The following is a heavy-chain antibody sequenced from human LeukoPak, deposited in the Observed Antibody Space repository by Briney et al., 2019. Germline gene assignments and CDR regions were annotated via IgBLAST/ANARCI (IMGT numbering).Heavy chain of an antibody. J-gene: IGHJ3*02. Sequence: SVKVSYKASGGTFSSYAISWVRQAPGQGLEWMGGIIPIFGTANYAQKSQGRVTITADESTSTAYMELSSLRSEDTAVYYCARGRIQTWWDAFDIWGQGTMVTVSS. CDR3: ARGRIQTWWDAFDI. V-gene: IGHV1-69*13. D-gene: IGHD5-18*01. CDR2: IIPIFGTA. CDR1: GGTFSSYA.